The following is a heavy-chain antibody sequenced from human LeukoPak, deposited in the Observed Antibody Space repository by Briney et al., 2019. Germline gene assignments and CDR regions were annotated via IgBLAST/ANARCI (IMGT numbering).Heavy chain of an antibody. Sequence: SETLSLTCTVSGGSISSYYWSWIRQPPGKELEWIGYIYYSGSTNYNPSLKSRVTISVDMSKNQFSLKLRSVTAADTAVYYCARTTEGGYSYGYFYYYYMDVWGKGTTVTISS. J-gene: IGHJ6*03. D-gene: IGHD5-18*01. CDR3: ARTTEGGYSYGYFYYYYMDV. V-gene: IGHV4-59*01. CDR1: GGSISSYY. CDR2: IYYSGST.